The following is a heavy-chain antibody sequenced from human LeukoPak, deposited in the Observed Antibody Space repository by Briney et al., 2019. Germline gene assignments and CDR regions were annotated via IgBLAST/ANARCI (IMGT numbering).Heavy chain of an antibody. Sequence: GGSLRLSCAVSGFPVSSNFMTWVRQAPGKGLEWVSIIYDGGSTYYADSVKGRFTISRDNSKNTLYLQMNSLRAEDTALYYCASSSLSAGWNYWGQGTLVTVSS. CDR3: ASSSLSAGWNY. CDR2: IYDGGST. J-gene: IGHJ4*02. V-gene: IGHV3-53*01. CDR1: GFPVSSNF. D-gene: IGHD6-6*01.